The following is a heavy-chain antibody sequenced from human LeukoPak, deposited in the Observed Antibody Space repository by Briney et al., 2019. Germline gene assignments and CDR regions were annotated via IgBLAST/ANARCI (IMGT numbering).Heavy chain of an antibody. CDR1: GHSIINSYY. CDR3: ARHRATVVRAFDY. J-gene: IGHJ4*02. CDR2: VYSTGST. Sequence: SETLSLTCSVSGHSIINSYYWGWIRQPPGKGLEWIGSVYSTGSTYYNPSLKSRVTISVDTSKNQFSLKLSSVTAADTAVYYCARHRATVVRAFDYWGQGTLVTVSS. V-gene: IGHV4-38-2*02. D-gene: IGHD4-23*01.